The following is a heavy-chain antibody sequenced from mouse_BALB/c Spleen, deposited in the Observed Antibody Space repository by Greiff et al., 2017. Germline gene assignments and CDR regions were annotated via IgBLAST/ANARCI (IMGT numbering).Heavy chain of an antibody. Sequence: EVKLVESGGGLVKPGGSLKLSCAASGFTFSSYTMSWVRQTPEKRLEWVATISSGGSYTYYPDSVKGRFTISRDNAKNTLYLQMSSLKSEDTAMYYCTRGGNYLTWFAYWGQGTLVTVSA. D-gene: IGHD2-1*01. J-gene: IGHJ3*01. CDR1: GFTFSSYT. V-gene: IGHV5-6-4*01. CDR3: TRGGNYLTWFAY. CDR2: ISSGGSYT.